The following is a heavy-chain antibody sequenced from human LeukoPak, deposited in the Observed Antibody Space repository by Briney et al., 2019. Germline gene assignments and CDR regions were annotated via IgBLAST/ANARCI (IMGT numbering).Heavy chain of an antibody. D-gene: IGHD3-10*02. J-gene: IGHJ6*04. CDR3: AELGITKIGGV. CDR1: GFTFSSYS. V-gene: IGHV3-21*01. Sequence: GRSLRLSCAASGFTFSSYSMNWVRQAAGKGLEWVSSISSSSSYIYYADSVKGRFTISRDNAKNSLYLQMNSLRAEDTAVYYCAELGITKIGGVWGKGTTVTISS. CDR2: ISSSSSYI.